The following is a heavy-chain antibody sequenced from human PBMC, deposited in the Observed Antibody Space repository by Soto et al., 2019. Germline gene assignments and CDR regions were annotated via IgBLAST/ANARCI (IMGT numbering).Heavy chain of an antibody. CDR1: GGSFSGYY. V-gene: IGHV4-34*09. CDR3: ARDVINYYGSGSYSFFDY. CDR2: INHSGST. Sequence: SETLSLTCAVYGGSFSGYYWSWIRQPPGKGLEWIGEINHSGSTNYNPSLKSRVTISVDTSKNQFSLKLNSVTAADTAVYYCARDVINYYGSGSYSFFDYWGQGTLVTVSS. J-gene: IGHJ4*02. D-gene: IGHD3-10*01.